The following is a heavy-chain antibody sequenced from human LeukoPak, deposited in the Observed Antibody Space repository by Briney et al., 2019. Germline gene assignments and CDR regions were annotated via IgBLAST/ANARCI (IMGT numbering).Heavy chain of an antibody. CDR2: ITKKDNTYAT. CDR1: GFTFSGSS. V-gene: IGHV3-73*01. Sequence: GGSLRLSCAASGFTFSGSSIHWVRQASGKGLEWVGRITKKDNTYATAYAASVAGRLTISRDDSQNTAYLQMNSLKSEDAAVYYCSRYVDIPLDYWGQGALVTVSS. D-gene: IGHD5-12*01. J-gene: IGHJ4*02. CDR3: SRYVDIPLDY.